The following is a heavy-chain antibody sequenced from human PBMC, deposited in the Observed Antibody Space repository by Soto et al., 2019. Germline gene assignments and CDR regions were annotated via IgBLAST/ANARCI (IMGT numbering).Heavy chain of an antibody. D-gene: IGHD2-15*01. CDR2: INHSGST. CDR3: ARGRYCIGGSCYRRWFDP. J-gene: IGHJ5*02. V-gene: IGHV4-34*01. Sequence: QVQLQQWGAGLLKPSETLSLTCAVYGGSFSGYYWSWIRQPPGQGLEWIGEINHSGSTNYNPSLKSRVTISVDTSKNQFSLKLSSVTAADTAVYYCARGRYCIGGSCYRRWFDPWGQVTLVTVSS. CDR1: GGSFSGYY.